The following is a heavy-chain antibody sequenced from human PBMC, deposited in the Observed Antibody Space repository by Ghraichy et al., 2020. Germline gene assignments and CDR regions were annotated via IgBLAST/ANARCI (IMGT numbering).Heavy chain of an antibody. CDR3: AKGGGSSGVNWFDP. CDR1: GFTFSSYA. D-gene: IGHD1-26*01. Sequence: GSLRLSSAASGFTFSSYAMTWVRQAPKKGLEWVSLISDSGGSTYYADSVKGRFTISRDNSKNTLYLQMNSLRAEDTAVYFCAKGGGSSGVNWFDPWGQGTLVTVSS. V-gene: IGHV3-23*01. J-gene: IGHJ5*02. CDR2: ISDSGGST.